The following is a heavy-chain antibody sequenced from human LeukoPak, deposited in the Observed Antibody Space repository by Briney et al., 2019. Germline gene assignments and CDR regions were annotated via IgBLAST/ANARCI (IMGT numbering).Heavy chain of an antibody. J-gene: IGHJ4*02. V-gene: IGHV4-59*01. CDR1: GGSISSYY. CDR2: IYYSGST. D-gene: IGHD5/OR15-5a*01. Sequence: TSETLSLNCTVSGGSISSYYWSWIRQPPGKGLEWIGYIYYSGSTNYNPSLESRVTISVATSKNQFSLKLSSVTPADPAVDYCARAGLYEYYFDYWGQGTLVTVSS. CDR3: ARAGLYEYYFDY.